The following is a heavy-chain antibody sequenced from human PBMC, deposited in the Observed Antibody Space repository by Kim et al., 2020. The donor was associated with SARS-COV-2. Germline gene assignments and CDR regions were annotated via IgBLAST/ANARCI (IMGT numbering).Heavy chain of an antibody. Sequence: SETLSLTCTVSGGSISSGSYYWSWIRQPAGKGLEWIGRIYTSGSTNYNPSLKSRVTISVDTSKNQFSLKLSSVTAADTAVYYCARDEGPRYNWNYYGMDVWGQGTTVTVSS. V-gene: IGHV4-61*02. CDR1: GGSISSGSYY. CDR2: IYTSGST. CDR3: ARDEGPRYNWNYYGMDV. D-gene: IGHD1-1*01. J-gene: IGHJ6*02.